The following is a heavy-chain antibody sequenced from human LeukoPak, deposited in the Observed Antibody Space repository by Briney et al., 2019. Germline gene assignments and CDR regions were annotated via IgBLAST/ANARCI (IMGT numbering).Heavy chain of an antibody. CDR1: GFTFTNY. J-gene: IGHJ4*02. CDR3: AKDQSSGTYYDY. Sequence: PGGSLRLSCVASGFTFTNYMSWVRQAPGKGLARVPTIDGSGGRTFHPDSVTGRFTISRDNSKNTLFLQMNSLTAEDTALYFCAKDQSSGTYYDYWGQGTLVTVSS. D-gene: IGHD1-26*01. CDR2: IDGSGGRT. V-gene: IGHV3-23*01.